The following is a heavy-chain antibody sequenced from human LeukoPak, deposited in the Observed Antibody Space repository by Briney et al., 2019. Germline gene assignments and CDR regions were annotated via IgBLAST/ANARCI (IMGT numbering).Heavy chain of an antibody. V-gene: IGHV3-30-3*01. CDR1: GFTFSSYA. J-gene: IGHJ4*02. Sequence: GRSLRLSCAASGFTFSSYAIHWVRQAPGKGLEWVALISFDGSNKYYADSVKGRFTISRDNSKHTLYLQMNSLRAEDTAVYYCARDFPYFDYWGQGTLVTVSP. CDR2: ISFDGSNK. CDR3: ARDFPYFDY.